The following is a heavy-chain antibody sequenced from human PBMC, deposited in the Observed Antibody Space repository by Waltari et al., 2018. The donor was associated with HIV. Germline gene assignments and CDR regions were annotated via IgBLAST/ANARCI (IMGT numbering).Heavy chain of an antibody. J-gene: IGHJ4*02. D-gene: IGHD5-18*01. CDR3: ARGPGVQNTEIDY. Sequence: QVQLQESGPGLVKPSETLSLTCAVSGYSISSGYYWGWIRQPPGKGLEWIGSIYHSGNPYYNPSLKGRVTISVDTSKNQFSLKLSSVTAADTAVYYCARGPGVQNTEIDYWGQGTLVTVSS. V-gene: IGHV4-38-2*01. CDR2: IYHSGNP. CDR1: GYSISSGYY.